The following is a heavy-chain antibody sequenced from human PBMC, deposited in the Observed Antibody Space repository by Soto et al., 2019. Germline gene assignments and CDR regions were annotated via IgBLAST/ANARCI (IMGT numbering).Heavy chain of an antibody. D-gene: IGHD3-10*01. CDR3: ARIPMVRGVNYYYYMDV. CDR2: IYHSGST. J-gene: IGHJ6*03. Sequence: SETLSLTCAVSSGSMSSSNWWSWVRQPPGKGLEWIGEIYHSGSTNYNPSLKSRVTISVDKSKNQFSLKLSSVTAADTAVYYCARIPMVRGVNYYYYMDVWGKGTTVTVSS. CDR1: SGSMSSSNW. V-gene: IGHV4-4*02.